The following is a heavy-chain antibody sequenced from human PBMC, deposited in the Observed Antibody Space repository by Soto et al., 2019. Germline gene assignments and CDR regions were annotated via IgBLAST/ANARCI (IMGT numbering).Heavy chain of an antibody. J-gene: IGHJ4*02. CDR1: GGSFSNFA. CDR2: TIPETDTT. CDR3: ARTSMTRIDY. D-gene: IGHD4-17*01. V-gene: IGHV1-69*06. Sequence: QVQLMQSGAEVKKPGSSVQVSCTASGGSFSNFAISWVRQAAGQGLEWMGVTIPETDTTKYAQKLQGRVVISADKSTTTSFLDLSGLTSDYTAVYYCARTSMTRIDYWGQGTLVTVSS.